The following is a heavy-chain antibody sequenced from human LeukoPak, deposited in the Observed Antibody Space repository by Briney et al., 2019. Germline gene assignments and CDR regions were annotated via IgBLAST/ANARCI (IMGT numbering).Heavy chain of an antibody. Sequence: GGSLRLSCAASGFTFSSYWMSWVRQAPGKGLEWVANIKQDGSEKYYVDSVKGRFTISRDNSKNTLYLQMNSLRAEDTAVYYCAKEAGYSSGWFAPYYFDYWGQGTLVTVSS. CDR2: IKQDGSEK. CDR1: GFTFSSYW. CDR3: AKEAGYSSGWFAPYYFDY. V-gene: IGHV3-7*03. J-gene: IGHJ4*02. D-gene: IGHD6-19*01.